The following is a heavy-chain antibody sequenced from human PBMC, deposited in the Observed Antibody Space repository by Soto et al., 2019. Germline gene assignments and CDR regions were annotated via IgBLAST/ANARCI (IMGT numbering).Heavy chain of an antibody. CDR1: GYTFTSYA. J-gene: IGHJ4*02. CDR3: AGGSRDSSGYYY. V-gene: IGHV1-3*01. CDR2: INAGNGNT. D-gene: IGHD3-22*01. Sequence: ASVKVSCKASGYTFTSYAMHWVRQAPGQRLEWMGWINAGNGNTKYSQKFQGRVTITRDTSASTAYMELSSLRSEDTTVYYCAGGSRDSSGYYYWGQGTLVTVSS.